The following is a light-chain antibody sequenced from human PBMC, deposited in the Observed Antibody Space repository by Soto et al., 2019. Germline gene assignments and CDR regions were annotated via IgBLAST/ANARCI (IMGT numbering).Light chain of an antibody. CDR1: ASLSTNS. CDR2: AAS. J-gene: IGKJ3*01. Sequence: EIVLTQSPGTLSLSPGERATLSCRASASLSTNSLAWYQQKPGQPPRLLIYAASTRHTDIPDRFTGSGSGIDFALTISRLEPEDVAVYYCQQYGGSTLTFGPGTKVEIK. CDR3: QQYGGSTLT. V-gene: IGKV3-20*01.